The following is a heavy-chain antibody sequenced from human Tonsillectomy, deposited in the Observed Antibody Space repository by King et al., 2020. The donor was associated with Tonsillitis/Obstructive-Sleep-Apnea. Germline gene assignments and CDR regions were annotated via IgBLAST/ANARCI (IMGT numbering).Heavy chain of an antibody. D-gene: IGHD3-22*01. V-gene: IGHV3-43*02. CDR1: GFTFDDYA. Sequence: EVQLVESGGGVVQPGGSLRLSCAASGFTFDDYAMHWVRQAPGKGLEWVSRISGDGGSTYYADSVKGRFTISRDNSKNSLYLQMNSLRTEDTALYYCVKDSSGYFYLYYWGQGTLVTVSS. CDR2: ISGDGGST. CDR3: VKDSSGYFYLYY. J-gene: IGHJ4*02.